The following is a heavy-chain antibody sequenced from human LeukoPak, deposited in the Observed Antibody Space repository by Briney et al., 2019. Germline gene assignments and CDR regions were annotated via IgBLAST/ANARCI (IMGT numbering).Heavy chain of an antibody. J-gene: IGHJ4*02. V-gene: IGHV1-18*01. CDR1: GYTFTSYG. Sequence: ASVKVSCKASGYTFTSYGISWVRQAPGQGLEWMGWISAYNGNTNYAQKHQGRVTMTTDTSTSTANMELRSLRSDGTAVYYCARGHGRGRFDYWGQGTLVTVSS. D-gene: IGHD2-15*01. CDR3: ARGHGRGRFDY. CDR2: ISAYNGNT.